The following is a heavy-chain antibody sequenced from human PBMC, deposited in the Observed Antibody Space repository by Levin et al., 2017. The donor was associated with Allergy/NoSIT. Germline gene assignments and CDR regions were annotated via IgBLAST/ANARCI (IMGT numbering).Heavy chain of an antibody. CDR2: ISYDGSIT. CDR3: AKDPRASASIAPGDSVGYYSDY. D-gene: IGHD6-13*01. V-gene: IGHV3-30*18. Sequence: GGSLRLSCAASGFTFSTYGMHWVRQAPGKGLEWVAVISYDGSITYFADSVKGRFTISRDNSKNTLYLQMNSLRAEDTAVYYCAKDPRASASIAPGDSVGYYSDYWGQGTLVTVSS. J-gene: IGHJ4*02. CDR1: GFTFSTYG.